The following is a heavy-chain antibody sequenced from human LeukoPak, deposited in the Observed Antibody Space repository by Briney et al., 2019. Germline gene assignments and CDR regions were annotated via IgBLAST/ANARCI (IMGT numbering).Heavy chain of an antibody. V-gene: IGHV1-69*13. D-gene: IGHD3-22*01. Sequence: ASVKVSCKASGGTFSSYAISWVRQAPGQGLEWMGGIIPIFGTANYAQKFQGRVTITADESTSTAYMELSSLRSEDTAVYYYARVLYYYDSSGYYFDYWGQGTLVTVSS. CDR2: IIPIFGTA. J-gene: IGHJ4*02. CDR1: GGTFSSYA. CDR3: ARVLYYYDSSGYYFDY.